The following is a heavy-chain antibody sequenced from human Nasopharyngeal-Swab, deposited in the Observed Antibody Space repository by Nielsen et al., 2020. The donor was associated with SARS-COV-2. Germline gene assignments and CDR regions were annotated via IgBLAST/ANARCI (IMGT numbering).Heavy chain of an antibody. D-gene: IGHD3-22*01. Sequence: GGSLRLSCAASGFTFSSYSMNWVRQAPGKGLEWVSSISSSSSYIYYADSVKGRFTISRDNAKNSLYLQMNSLRAEDTAVYYCARIAIGMIVVASYYGMDVWGQGTTVTVSS. J-gene: IGHJ6*02. CDR3: ARIAIGMIVVASYYGMDV. CDR1: GFTFSSYS. CDR2: ISSSSSYI. V-gene: IGHV3-21*01.